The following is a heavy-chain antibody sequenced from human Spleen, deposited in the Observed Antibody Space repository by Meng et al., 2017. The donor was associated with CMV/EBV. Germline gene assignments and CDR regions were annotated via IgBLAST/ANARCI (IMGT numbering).Heavy chain of an antibody. J-gene: IGHJ6*02. CDR2: IYSGGGNT. V-gene: IGHV3-23*03. D-gene: IGHD3-16*01. CDR1: GFTFSNYA. Sequence: GESLKISCAASGFTFSNYAINWVRQAPGKGLEWVSVIYSGGGNTDYADSVKGRFTISRDNSKNTVDMEMNSLRVEDTAVYYYAKARTGGSGYYYYYGLDVWGQGTTVTVSS. CDR3: AKARTGGSGYYYYYGLDV.